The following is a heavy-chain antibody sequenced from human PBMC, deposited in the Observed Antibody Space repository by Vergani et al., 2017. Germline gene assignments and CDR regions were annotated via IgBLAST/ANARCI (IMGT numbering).Heavy chain of an antibody. V-gene: IGHV3-21*01. D-gene: IGHD3-22*01. J-gene: IGHJ6*02. CDR2: ISSSSSYI. CDR3: ARSYDSSGYYPNYGMDV. Sequence: VQLVESGGGLVKPGGSRRLSCAASGFTFSSYSMNWVRQAPGKGLEWVSSISSSSSYIYYADSVKGRFTISRDNAKNSLYLQMGSLRAEDMAVYYCARSYDSSGYYPNYGMDVWGQGTTVTVSS. CDR1: GFTFSSYS.